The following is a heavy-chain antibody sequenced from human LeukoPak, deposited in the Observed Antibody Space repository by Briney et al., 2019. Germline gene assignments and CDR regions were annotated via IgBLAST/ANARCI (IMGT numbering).Heavy chain of an antibody. D-gene: IGHD3-22*01. CDR2: IYSSGST. J-gene: IGHJ4*02. CDR1: GGSISSYY. V-gene: IGHV4-4*07. Sequence: SETLSLTCTVSGGSISSYYWSWIGQPAGKGLEWIGRIYSSGSTNYNPSLKSRVTMSVDTSKTQFSMKLSSVTAADTAVYYCARDYYDSSGYRDYFDYWGQGTLVTVSS. CDR3: ARDYYDSSGYRDYFDY.